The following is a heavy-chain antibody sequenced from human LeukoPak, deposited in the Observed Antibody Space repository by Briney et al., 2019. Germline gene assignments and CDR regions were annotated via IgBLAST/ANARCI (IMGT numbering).Heavy chain of an antibody. V-gene: IGHV4-34*01. CDR2: INHRGDT. CDR1: GESFSAYY. Sequence: SETLSLTCAVYGESFSAYYWSWIRQSPGKGLEWIAEINHRGDTNYNPSVKSRVTISIDTSKNQFSLKVRSLTAADTAVYYCARGPTISETGYFDFWGQGTLVTVSS. D-gene: IGHD1-1*01. CDR3: ARGPTISETGYFDF. J-gene: IGHJ4*03.